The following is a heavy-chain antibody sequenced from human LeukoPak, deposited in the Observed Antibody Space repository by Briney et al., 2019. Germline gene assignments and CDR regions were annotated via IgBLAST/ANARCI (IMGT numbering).Heavy chain of an antibody. CDR3: ARDPLGYCSGGSCPSHFDY. V-gene: IGHV1-18*01. CDR2: ISAYNGNT. J-gene: IGHJ4*02. Sequence: ASVKVSCKASVYTFTSYGISWVRQAPGHGLEWMGWISAYNGNTNYAQKLQGRVTMTTDTSTSTAYMELRSLRSDDTAVYYCARDPLGYCSGGSCPSHFDYWGQGTLVTVSS. D-gene: IGHD2-15*01. CDR1: VYTFTSYG.